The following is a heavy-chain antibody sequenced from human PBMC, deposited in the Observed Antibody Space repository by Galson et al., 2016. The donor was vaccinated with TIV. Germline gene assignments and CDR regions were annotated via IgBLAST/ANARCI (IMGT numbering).Heavy chain of an antibody. CDR2: ISGGGGNI. Sequence: SLRLSCAASGFTFSSYAMTWVRQAPGKGLEWVTAISGGGGNIYYADSVKGRFTISRDNAKNTLYMQMNSLRAEDTAVYYCVKVPSSGFTYYYAMDDWGHGTTVTVSS. J-gene: IGHJ6*02. D-gene: IGHD6-19*01. CDR3: VKVPSSGFTYYYAMDD. V-gene: IGHV3-23*01. CDR1: GFTFSSYA.